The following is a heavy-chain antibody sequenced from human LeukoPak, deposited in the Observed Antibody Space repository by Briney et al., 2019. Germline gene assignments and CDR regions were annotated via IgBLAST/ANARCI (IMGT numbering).Heavy chain of an antibody. V-gene: IGHV4-31*03. CDR2: VYYSGST. CDR1: GGSISSGGYY. Sequence: PSETLSLTRTVSGGSISSGGYYWSWLRQHPGKGLEWIGYVYYSGSTYYNPSLKSRVTISVDTSKNQFSLKLSSVTAADTAVYYCARGAMVRGVIIDGDDYWGQGTLVTVSS. CDR3: ARGAMVRGVIIDGDDY. J-gene: IGHJ4*02. D-gene: IGHD3-10*01.